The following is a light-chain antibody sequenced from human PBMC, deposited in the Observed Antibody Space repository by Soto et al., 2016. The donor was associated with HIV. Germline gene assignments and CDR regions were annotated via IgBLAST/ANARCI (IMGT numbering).Light chain of an antibody. J-gene: IGKJ2*01. CDR2: AAS. V-gene: IGKV1-9*01. CDR1: QDISSY. CDR3: QQYNSYYT. Sequence: DIQLTQSPSFLSASVGDRITISCRASQDISSYLAWYQQKPGKAPELLIYAASTLQSGVPSRFSGSGSGTEFTLTISSLQSEDFATYYCQQYNSYYTFGQGTKLEIK.